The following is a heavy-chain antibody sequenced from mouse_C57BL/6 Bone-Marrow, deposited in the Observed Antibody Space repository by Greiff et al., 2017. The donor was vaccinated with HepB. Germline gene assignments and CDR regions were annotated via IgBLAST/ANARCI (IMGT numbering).Heavy chain of an antibody. V-gene: IGHV5-4*01. CDR1: GFTFSSYA. Sequence: EVHLVESGGGLVKPGGSLKLSCAASGFTFSSYAMSWVRQTPEKRLEWVATISDGGSYTYYPDNVKGRFTISRDNAKNNLYLQMSHLKSEDTAMYYCARDRYDYDGDYAMDYWGQGTSVTVSS. J-gene: IGHJ4*01. CDR2: ISDGGSYT. D-gene: IGHD2-4*01. CDR3: ARDRYDYDGDYAMDY.